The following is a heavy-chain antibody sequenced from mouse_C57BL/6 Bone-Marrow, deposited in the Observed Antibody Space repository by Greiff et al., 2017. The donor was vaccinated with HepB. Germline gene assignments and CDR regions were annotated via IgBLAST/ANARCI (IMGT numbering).Heavy chain of an antibody. CDR2: ISSGGSYT. CDR3: ERHEVTGSRYVDWYAY. CDR1: GFTFSSYG. D-gene: IGHD1-1*01. V-gene: IGHV5-6*01. J-gene: IGHJ3*01. Sequence: EVQGVESGGDLVKPGGSLKLSCAASGFTFSSYGMSWVRQTPDKRLEWVATISSGGSYTYYPDSVKGRFTISRDNAKNTLYLQMSSLKSEDTAMYYCERHEVTGSRYVDWYAYWGQGTLVTV.